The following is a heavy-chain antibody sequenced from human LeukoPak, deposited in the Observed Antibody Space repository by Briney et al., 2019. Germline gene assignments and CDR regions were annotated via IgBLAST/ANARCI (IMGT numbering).Heavy chain of an antibody. V-gene: IGHV3-53*01. CDR3: ASPSSGQSFDI. CDR2: MYSGGTT. Sequence: GGSLRLSCAASGFTVSNDYMNWVRQAPGKGLEWVSVMYSGGTTYYADSVKGRFSISRDKSKNTVYLQMSSLRAEDTAVYYCASPSSGQSFDIWGQGTMVTVSS. D-gene: IGHD6-19*01. CDR1: GFTVSNDY. J-gene: IGHJ3*02.